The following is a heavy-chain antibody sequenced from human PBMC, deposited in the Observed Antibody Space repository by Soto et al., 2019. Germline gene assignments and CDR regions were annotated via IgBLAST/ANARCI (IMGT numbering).Heavy chain of an antibody. CDR1: GFTFSSYA. J-gene: IGHJ4*02. D-gene: IGHD3-16*01. CDR2: VSYDGSNK. Sequence: QVQLVESGGGVVQPGRSLRLSCAASGFTFSSYAMHWVRQAPGKGLDWVAVVSYDGSNKYYADSVKGRFTFSRDNSKNTLYLQMNSLRPEDTALYYCARDRGGAIDYWGQGTLVTVSS. V-gene: IGHV3-30-3*01. CDR3: ARDRGGAIDY.